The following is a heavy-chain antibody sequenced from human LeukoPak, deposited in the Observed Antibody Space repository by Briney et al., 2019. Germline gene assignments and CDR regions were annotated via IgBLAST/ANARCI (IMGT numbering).Heavy chain of an antibody. V-gene: IGHV3-66*01. CDR2: GSN. D-gene: IGHD3-10*01. Sequence: GSNYYADSVKGRFTISRDNSKNTLYLQMNSLRAEDTAVYYCARDLSSWGQGTLVTVSS. CDR3: ARDLSS. J-gene: IGHJ5*02.